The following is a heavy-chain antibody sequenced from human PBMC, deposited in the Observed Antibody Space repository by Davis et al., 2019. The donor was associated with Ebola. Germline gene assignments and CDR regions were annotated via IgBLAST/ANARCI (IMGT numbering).Heavy chain of an antibody. CDR3: AKGSGSWYVAGKTSERTTYYYYGMDV. V-gene: IGHV3-23*01. J-gene: IGHJ6*02. D-gene: IGHD6-13*01. CDR2: ISGSGGST. Sequence: GESLKISCEASGFAFSTHTIHWVRQAPGKGLEWVSAISGSGGSTYYADSVKGRFTISRDNSKNTLYLQMNSLRAEDTAVYYCAKGSGSWYVAGKTSERTTYYYYGMDVWGQGTTVTVSS. CDR1: GFAFSTHT.